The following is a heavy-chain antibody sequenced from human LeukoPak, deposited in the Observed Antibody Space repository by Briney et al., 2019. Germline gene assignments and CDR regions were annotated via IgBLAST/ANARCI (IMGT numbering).Heavy chain of an antibody. CDR2: ISSSGSTI. Sequence: GGSLRLSCAASGFTFSNYAMTWIRQAPGKGLEWVSYISSSGSTIYYADSVKGRFTISRDNAKNSLYLQMNSLRAEDTAVYYCARRASYDFWSGYLVYWGQGTLVTVSS. J-gene: IGHJ4*02. D-gene: IGHD3-3*01. CDR3: ARRASYDFWSGYLVY. V-gene: IGHV3-11*01. CDR1: GFTFSNYA.